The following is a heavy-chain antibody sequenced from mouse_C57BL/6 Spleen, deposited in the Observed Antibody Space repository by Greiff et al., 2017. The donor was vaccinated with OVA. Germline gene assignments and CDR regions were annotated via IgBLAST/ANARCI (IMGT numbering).Heavy chain of an antibody. Sequence: VQGVESGPGLVQPSQSLSITCTVSGFSLTSYGVHWVRQSPGKGLEWLGVIWSGGSTDYNAAFISRLSISKDNSKSQVFFKMNSLQADDTAIYYCARNGDADYFDYWGQGTTLTVSS. J-gene: IGHJ2*01. CDR2: IWSGGST. CDR3: ARNGDADYFDY. V-gene: IGHV2-2*01. D-gene: IGHD3-3*01. CDR1: GFSLTSYG.